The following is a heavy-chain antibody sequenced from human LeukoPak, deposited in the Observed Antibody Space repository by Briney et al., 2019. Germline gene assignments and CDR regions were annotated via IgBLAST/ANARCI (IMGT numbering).Heavy chain of an antibody. J-gene: IGHJ4*02. CDR3: ARMKWLTMVRGVIITGYYFDY. Sequence: KPSETLSLTCAVYGGSFSGYYWSWIRQPPGKGLEWIGEINHSGSTNYNPSLKSRVTISVDTSKNQFSLKLSSVTAADTAVYYCARMKWLTMVRGVIITGYYFDYWGQGTLVTVSS. CDR2: INHSGST. CDR1: GGSFSGYY. V-gene: IGHV4-34*01. D-gene: IGHD3-10*01.